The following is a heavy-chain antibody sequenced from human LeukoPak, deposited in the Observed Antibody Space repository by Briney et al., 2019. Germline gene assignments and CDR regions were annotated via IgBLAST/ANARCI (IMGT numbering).Heavy chain of an antibody. CDR3: ARLPPTPGTVLRYFDWFTLDV. Sequence: VASVKVSCKASGYTFTGYYMHWVRQAPGQGLEWMGWINPNSGGTNYAQKFQGRVTMTRDTSISTAYMELSRLRSEDTAVYYCARLPPTPGTVLRYFDWFTLDVWGQGTTVTVSS. CDR2: INPNSGGT. J-gene: IGHJ6*02. V-gene: IGHV1-2*02. D-gene: IGHD3-9*01. CDR1: GYTFTGYY.